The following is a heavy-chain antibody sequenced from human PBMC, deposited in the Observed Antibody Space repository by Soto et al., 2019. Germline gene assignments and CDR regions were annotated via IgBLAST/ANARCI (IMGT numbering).Heavy chain of an antibody. CDR1: GFTFSSYA. CDR3: AKVHQRGEYYFDY. D-gene: IGHD2-2*01. V-gene: IGHV3-23*01. CDR2: ISGSGGST. Sequence: EVQLLESGGGLVQPGGSLRLSCAASGFTFSSYAMSWVRQPPGKGLEWVSAISGSGGSTYYADSVKGRFTISRDNSKNTLYLQMNSLRAEDTAVYYCAKVHQRGEYYFDYWGQGTLVTVSS. J-gene: IGHJ4*02.